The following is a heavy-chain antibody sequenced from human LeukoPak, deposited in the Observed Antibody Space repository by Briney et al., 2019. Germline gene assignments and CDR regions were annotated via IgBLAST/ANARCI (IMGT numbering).Heavy chain of an antibody. Sequence: PSETLFLTCTVSRGSISSPNWWTWVRQPPGKGLEWIGEVYDIENTNYNPSLLSRLTMSVDKSRNQFSLKLTSVTAADTAVYYCARRTASALEGFDIWGQGTMVAVSS. CDR2: VYDIENT. J-gene: IGHJ3*02. CDR3: ARRTASALEGFDI. D-gene: IGHD6-19*01. V-gene: IGHV4-4*02. CDR1: RGSISSPNW.